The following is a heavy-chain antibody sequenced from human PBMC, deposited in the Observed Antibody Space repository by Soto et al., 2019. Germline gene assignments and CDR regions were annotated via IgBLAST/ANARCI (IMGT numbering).Heavy chain of an antibody. D-gene: IGHD1-26*01. J-gene: IGHJ6*01. CDR3: ARNSPPYSIYTLYYFYGMDV. CDR1: GFNFNSYG. Sequence: QLQLVESGGGVVQPGRSLRLSCATSGFNFNSYGIHWVRQAPGKGLEWVSVTWYDGAKEYYADSVKGRFTISRDSSTNTLVLQMHSLRAEDSAVYYCARNSPPYSIYTLYYFYGMDVWGQGTTVTVSS. CDR2: TWYDGAKE. V-gene: IGHV3-33*01.